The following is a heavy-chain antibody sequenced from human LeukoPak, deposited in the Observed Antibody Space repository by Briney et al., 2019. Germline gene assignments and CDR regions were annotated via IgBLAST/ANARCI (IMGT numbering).Heavy chain of an antibody. D-gene: IGHD3-10*01. J-gene: IGHJ4*02. CDR3: ARAIASSGSRLFDY. CDR2: IYYSGST. V-gene: IGHV4-30-4*01. CDR1: GGSISSGDYY. Sequence: PSETLSLTCTVSGGSISSGDYYWSWIRQPPGKGLEWIGYIYYSGSTYYNPSLKSRVTISLDTSKNQFSLRLTSVTAVDTAVYYCARAIASSGSRLFDYWGQGTLVTVSS.